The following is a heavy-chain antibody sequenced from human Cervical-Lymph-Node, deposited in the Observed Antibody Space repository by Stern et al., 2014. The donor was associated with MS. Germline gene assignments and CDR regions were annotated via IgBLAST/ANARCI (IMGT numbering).Heavy chain of an antibody. CDR3: ARSAIEIAAPGHFDY. D-gene: IGHD6-13*01. J-gene: IGHJ4*02. CDR2: IHPHSGGT. CDR1: GYTFTGDF. V-gene: IGHV1-2*06. Sequence: QVQLVQSGAEVKKPGASVKVSCKASGYTFTGDFMHWVRQAPGQGLEWMGRIHPHSGGTEYAQQFQGRVTMTRDTSISTAYMELSRRRSDDKAVYYCARSAIEIAAPGHFDYWGQGTLVTVSS.